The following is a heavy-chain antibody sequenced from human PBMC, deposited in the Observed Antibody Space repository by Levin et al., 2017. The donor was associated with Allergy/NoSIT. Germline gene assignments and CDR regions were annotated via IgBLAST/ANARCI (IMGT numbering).Heavy chain of an antibody. Sequence: SVKVSCKASGGTFSSYAISWVRQAPGQGLEWMGRIIPILGIANYAQKFQGRVTITADKSTSTAYMELSSLRSEDTAVYYCASGGVILLWFGGSSPEHAFDIWGQGTMVTVSS. CDR3: ASGGVILLWFGGSSPEHAFDI. V-gene: IGHV1-69*04. CDR2: IIPILGIA. J-gene: IGHJ3*02. CDR1: GGTFSSYA. D-gene: IGHD3-10*01.